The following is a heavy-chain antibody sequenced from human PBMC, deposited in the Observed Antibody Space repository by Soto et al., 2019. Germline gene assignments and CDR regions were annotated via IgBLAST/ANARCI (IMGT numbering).Heavy chain of an antibody. CDR3: ARPLWRNDYNWGYFDL. CDR2: ISYDGSNK. J-gene: IGHJ2*01. V-gene: IGHV3-30-3*01. CDR1: GFTLSSYA. Sequence: QVHLVESGGGVVQPGRSLRLACAASGFTLSSYAMHWVRQAPGKGLEWVAVISYDGSNKYYADSVKGRFTISRDNSKNTLYLQMNSLRAEDTAVYYCARPLWRNDYNWGYFDLWGRGTLVIVSS. D-gene: IGHD4-4*01.